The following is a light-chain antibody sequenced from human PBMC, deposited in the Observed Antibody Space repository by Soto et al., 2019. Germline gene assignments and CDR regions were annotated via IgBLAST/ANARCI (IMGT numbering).Light chain of an antibody. V-gene: IGLV2-14*01. J-gene: IGLJ2*01. CDR1: SSDVGANNY. CDR2: DVS. Sequence: QSALTQPASVSGSPGQPITISCTGTSSDVGANNYVSWYQHHPGKAPKLLIYDVSNRPSGVSNRFSGSKSGNTASLTISGLQAEDEADYYCSSFTTSSILFGGGTQLTVL. CDR3: SSFTTSSIL.